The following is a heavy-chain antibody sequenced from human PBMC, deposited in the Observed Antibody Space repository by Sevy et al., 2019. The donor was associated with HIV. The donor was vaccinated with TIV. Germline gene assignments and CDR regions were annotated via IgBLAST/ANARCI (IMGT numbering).Heavy chain of an antibody. CDR1: GFTFGSNA. CDR2: ISHDGRNK. V-gene: IGHV3-30*04. D-gene: IGHD4-17*01. Sequence: GGSLRLSCAASGFTFGSNAMHWVRQAPGKGLVWVALISHDGRNKYYADSVRDRFTISRDNSKSTLFLQMNSLRADDTAVYYCARDPRTTVTIRGYFDYWGQGTLVTVSS. CDR3: ARDPRTTVTIRGYFDY. J-gene: IGHJ4*02.